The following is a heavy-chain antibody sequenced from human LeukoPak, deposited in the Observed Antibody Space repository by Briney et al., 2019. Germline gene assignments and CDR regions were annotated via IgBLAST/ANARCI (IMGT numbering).Heavy chain of an antibody. D-gene: IGHD4-4*01. J-gene: IGHJ3*02. Sequence: ASVKVFCKASGYTFTSYYMHWVRQAPGQGLEWMGIVNPSGGSTSYAQKFQGRVTMTRDTSTSTVCMELSSLRSEDTAVYYCARGTKLSTVTNDAFDIWDQGTMVTVSS. CDR2: VNPSGGST. CDR1: GYTFTSYY. V-gene: IGHV1-46*01. CDR3: ARGTKLSTVTNDAFDI.